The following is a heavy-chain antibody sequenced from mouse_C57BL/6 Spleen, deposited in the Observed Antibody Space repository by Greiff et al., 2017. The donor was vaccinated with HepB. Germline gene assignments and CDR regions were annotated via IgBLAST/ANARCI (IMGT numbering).Heavy chain of an antibody. J-gene: IGHJ1*03. V-gene: IGHV1-69*01. CDR1: GYTFTSYW. Sequence: QVQLQQPGAELVMPGASVKLSCKASGYTFTSYWMHWVKQRPGQGLEWIGEIDPSDSYTNYNEKFKGKSTLTVDKSSSTAYMQLSNLTSEDSAVYYCARDYGGYFDVWGTGTTVTVSS. D-gene: IGHD1-1*01. CDR3: ARDYGGYFDV. CDR2: IDPSDSYT.